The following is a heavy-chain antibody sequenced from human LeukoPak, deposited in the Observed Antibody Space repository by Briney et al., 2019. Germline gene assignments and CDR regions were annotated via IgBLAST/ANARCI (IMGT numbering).Heavy chain of an antibody. CDR2: IGTAGDT. V-gene: IGHV3-13*01. CDR1: GFTFSDYE. J-gene: IGHJ4*02. CDR3: ARVAKERVGGVYYFDY. D-gene: IGHD1-1*01. Sequence: GGSLRLSCAASGFTFSDYEMHWVRQATGKGLEWVSAIGTAGDTYYTGSVKGRFTISRENAKNSLYLQMNSLRAGDTAVYYCARVAKERVGGVYYFDYSGQGTLVTVSS.